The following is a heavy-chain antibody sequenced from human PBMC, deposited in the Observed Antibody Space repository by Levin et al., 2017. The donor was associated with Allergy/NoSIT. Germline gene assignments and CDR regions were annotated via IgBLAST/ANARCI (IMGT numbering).Heavy chain of an antibody. V-gene: IGHV4-59*08. D-gene: IGHD5-12*01. CDR2: IYYSGST. CDR3: ARQGVGYSGYGDFDY. CDR1: GGSISSYY. J-gene: IGHJ4*02. Sequence: SQTLLLTCTVSGGSISSYYWSWIRQPPGKGLEWIGDIYYSGSTNYNPSLKSRVTISVDTSKNQFSLKLSSVTAADTAVYYCARQGVGYSGYGDFDYWGQGTLVTVSS.